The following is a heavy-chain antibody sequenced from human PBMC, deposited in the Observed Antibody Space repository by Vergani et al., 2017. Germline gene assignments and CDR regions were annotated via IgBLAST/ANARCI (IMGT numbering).Heavy chain of an antibody. CDR1: GGTFSSYT. CDR2: IIPILGIA. CDR3: AIFGGYSCYDSGPRDY. D-gene: IGHD5-12*01. V-gene: IGHV1-69*02. Sequence: QVQLVQSGAEVKKPGSSVKVSCKASGGTFSSYTISWVRQAPGQGLEWMGRIIPILGIANYAQKFQGRVTITADKSTSTAYMVLSSLRSEDTAVYYCAIFGGYSCYDSGPRDYWGQGTLVTVSS. J-gene: IGHJ4*02.